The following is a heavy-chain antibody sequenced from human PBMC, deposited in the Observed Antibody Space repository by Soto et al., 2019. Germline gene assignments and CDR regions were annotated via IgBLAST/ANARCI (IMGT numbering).Heavy chain of an antibody. CDR2: IIPIFGTA. D-gene: IGHD4-17*01. J-gene: IGHJ6*02. CDR1: GGTLSTYA. Sequence: QVQLVQSGAEVKKPGSSVKVSCKASGGTLSTYAISRVRQAPGQGLEWMGGIIPIFGTADYAQKFQGRVTSTADESKTTAYMELSSVISEGTAVYYGARDRPRENYGGNYYYHTDVWGQGTTVPVSS. CDR3: ARDRPRENYGGNYYYHTDV. V-gene: IGHV1-69*12.